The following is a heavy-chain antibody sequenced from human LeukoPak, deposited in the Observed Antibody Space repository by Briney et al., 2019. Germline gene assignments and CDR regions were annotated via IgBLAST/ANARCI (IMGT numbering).Heavy chain of an antibody. D-gene: IGHD6-19*01. CDR2: ISFDGSNK. CDR3: VRGSYSSGWYWYFGY. V-gene: IGHV3-30*09. CDR1: GFNFKTYA. J-gene: IGHJ4*02. Sequence: GGSLRLSCTVSGFNFKTYAMHWVRQAPGRGLEWVAVISFDGSNKYFADSVDGRFAISRDDSKSTMTLYLNSLRVDDTAMYYCVRGSYSSGWYWYFGYWGQGTLVTVSS.